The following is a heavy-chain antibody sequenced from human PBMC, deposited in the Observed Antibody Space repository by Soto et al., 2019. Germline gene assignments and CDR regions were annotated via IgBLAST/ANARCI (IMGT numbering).Heavy chain of an antibody. CDR1: GFTFSSYG. V-gene: IGHV3-30*18. CDR3: VKDGSSGWPYYYGMDV. J-gene: IGHJ6*02. D-gene: IGHD6-19*01. Sequence: PGGSLRLSCAASGFTFSSYGMHWVRQAPGKGLEWVAVISYDGRNKYYADSVKGRFTISRDNSKNTLYLQMSSLRPEDTAVYYCVKDGSSGWPYYYGMDVWGQGTTVTDSS. CDR2: ISYDGRNK.